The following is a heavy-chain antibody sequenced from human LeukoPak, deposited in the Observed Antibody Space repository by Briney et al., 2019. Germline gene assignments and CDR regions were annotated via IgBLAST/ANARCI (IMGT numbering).Heavy chain of an antibody. Sequence: MPSETLSLTCTVSGGSISSYYWSWIRQPPGKGLEWIGYIYYSGSTNYNPSLKSRVTISVDTSKNQFSLKLSSVTAADTAVYYCARRNYGGNSLDYWGQGTLVTVSS. D-gene: IGHD4-23*01. CDR3: ARRNYGGNSLDY. CDR2: IYYSGST. J-gene: IGHJ4*02. CDR1: GGSISSYY. V-gene: IGHV4-59*01.